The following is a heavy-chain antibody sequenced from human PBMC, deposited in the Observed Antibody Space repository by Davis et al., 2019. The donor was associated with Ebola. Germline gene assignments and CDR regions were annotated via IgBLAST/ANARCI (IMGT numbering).Heavy chain of an antibody. CDR2: INHSGST. Sequence: MPSETLSLTCAVYGGSFSDYYWSWIRQPPGKGLEWIGEINHSGSTNYIPSLKSRVTISVDTSKNQFSLKLSSVTAADTAVYYCATGGYSYGLDYWGQGTLVTVSS. J-gene: IGHJ4*02. V-gene: IGHV4-34*01. D-gene: IGHD5-18*01. CDR1: GGSFSDYY. CDR3: ATGGYSYGLDY.